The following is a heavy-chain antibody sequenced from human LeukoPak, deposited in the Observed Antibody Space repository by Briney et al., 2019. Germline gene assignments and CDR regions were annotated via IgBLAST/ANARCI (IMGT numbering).Heavy chain of an antibody. J-gene: IGHJ4*02. V-gene: IGHV4-59*01. CDR1: GGSISGYY. D-gene: IGHD3-16*01. CDR3: VYGPNHFYFDH. Sequence: SETLSLTCTVSGGSISGYYYTWVRQSPGKDLEWIGYVRDTGSTDYNPSLKSRVTISLDTSMKRFSLNLRSVTAADAAVYFCVYGPNHFYFDHWGQGTLVTVSS. CDR2: VRDTGST.